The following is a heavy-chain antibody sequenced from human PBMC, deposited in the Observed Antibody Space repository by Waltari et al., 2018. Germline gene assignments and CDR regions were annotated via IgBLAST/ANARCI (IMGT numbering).Heavy chain of an antibody. CDR1: GFTFSSYW. D-gene: IGHD3-22*01. Sequence: EVQLVESGGGLVQPGGSLRLSCAASGFTFSSYWMSWVRQAPGKGLEGVANITQDGSEKYYVDSVKGRFTISRDNAKNSLYLQMNSLRAEDTAVYYCAREEAYYDSSGYSNFDYWGQGTLVTVSS. CDR3: AREEAYYDSSGYSNFDY. V-gene: IGHV3-7*01. J-gene: IGHJ4*02. CDR2: ITQDGSEK.